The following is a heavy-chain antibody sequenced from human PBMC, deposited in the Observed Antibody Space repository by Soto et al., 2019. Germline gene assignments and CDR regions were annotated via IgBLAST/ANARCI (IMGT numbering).Heavy chain of an antibody. Sequence: SGPTLVNPTQTLTLTCTFSGFSLSTGGVGVGWVRQPPGKALEWLAFIYWDDDKRYNPSLKTRLAITKDTSKNLVVLIMTDMDHVDTATYFCAHRLPGSFTGWDTGIFDYCGQGTLVTV. CDR2: IYWDDDK. CDR3: AHRLPGSFTGWDTGIFDY. D-gene: IGHD6-19*01. J-gene: IGHJ4*02. V-gene: IGHV2-5*02. CDR1: GFSLSTGGVG.